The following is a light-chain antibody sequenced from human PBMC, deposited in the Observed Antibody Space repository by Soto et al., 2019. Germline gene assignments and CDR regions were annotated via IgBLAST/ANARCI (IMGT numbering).Light chain of an antibody. CDR2: KAS. CDR1: KSISRW. Sequence: DLQMTQSPPTLSASVGDRVTITCRASKSISRWLAWYQQKPGEAPKLLIHKASTLHIGVPSRFSGAGSGTEFALTISSLQPSDFAPYFCQQYSTSPYTFAQGTKLEIK. J-gene: IGKJ2*01. V-gene: IGKV1-5*03. CDR3: QQYSTSPYT.